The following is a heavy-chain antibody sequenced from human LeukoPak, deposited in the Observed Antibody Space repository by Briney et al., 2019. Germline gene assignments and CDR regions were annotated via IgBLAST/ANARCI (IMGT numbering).Heavy chain of an antibody. V-gene: IGHV4-30-2*01. J-gene: IGHJ4*02. Sequence: WVRQMPGKGLEWIGYIYHSGSTYYNPSLESRVTISGDRSKNQFSLKLSSVTAADTAVYYCASGRPTLDYWGQGTLVTVSS. CDR2: IYHSGST. CDR3: ASGRPTLDY. D-gene: IGHD4-17*01.